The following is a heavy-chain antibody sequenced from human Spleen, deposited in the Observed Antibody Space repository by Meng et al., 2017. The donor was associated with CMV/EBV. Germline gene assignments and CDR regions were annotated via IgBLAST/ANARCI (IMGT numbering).Heavy chain of an antibody. J-gene: IGHJ5*01. Sequence: ASVKVSCKASGYTFRDYGISWVRQAPGQGLEWMGWISAYNGNINYVEKFQDRVTMTTDSSTNTAYMELRSLRPDDTAVYYCARDPNDFWSGYYERCDSWGQGTLVTVSS. CDR2: ISAYNGNI. CDR1: GYTFRDYG. CDR3: ARDPNDFWSGYYERCDS. V-gene: IGHV1-18*01. D-gene: IGHD3-3*01.